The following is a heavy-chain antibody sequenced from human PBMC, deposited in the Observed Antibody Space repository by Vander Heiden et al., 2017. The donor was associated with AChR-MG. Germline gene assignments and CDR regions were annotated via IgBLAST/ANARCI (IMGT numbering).Heavy chain of an antibody. J-gene: IGHJ5*02. CDR3: ARDLSDRGATQNWFDP. CDR2: ISYDGSNK. V-gene: IGHV3-30-3*01. D-gene: IGHD5-12*01. Sequence: QVQLVESGGGVVQPGRSLRLSCAASGFTFSSYAMHWVRQAPGKGLEWVAVISYDGSNKYYADSVKGRFTISRDNSKNTLYLQMNSLRAEDTAVYYCARDLSDRGATQNWFDPWVQVTLVTVSS. CDR1: GFTFSSYA.